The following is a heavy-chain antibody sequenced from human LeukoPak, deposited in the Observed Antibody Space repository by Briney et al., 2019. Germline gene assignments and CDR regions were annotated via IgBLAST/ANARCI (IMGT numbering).Heavy chain of an antibody. CDR1: GGSISRYY. J-gene: IGHJ4*02. CDR3: AREGRTGVGATDY. D-gene: IGHD1-26*01. Sequence: PSETLSLTCTLSGGSISRYYWSWIRQPPGKGLEWIGYIYYSGSTNSNPSLQSRVTISVDTSKNQFSLKLSSVTAADTAVYYCAREGRTGVGATDYWGQGTLVTVSS. V-gene: IGHV4-59*12. CDR2: IYYSGST.